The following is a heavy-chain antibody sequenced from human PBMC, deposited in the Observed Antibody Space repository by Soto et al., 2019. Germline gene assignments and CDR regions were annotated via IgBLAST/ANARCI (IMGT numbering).Heavy chain of an antibody. V-gene: IGHV6-1*01. CDR1: GDSVASNSAA. J-gene: IGHJ6*02. Sequence: SQTLSLTCAISGDSVASNSAAWNWIRQSPSRGLEWLGRTYYRSKWYNDYAVSVKSRITINPDTSKNQFSLQLNSVTPEDTAVYYCARAIVGIVLVLPAIHHYYYYGMDVWGHGTTVTVPS. CDR3: ARAIVGIVLVLPAIHHYYYYGMDV. CDR2: TYYRSKWYN. D-gene: IGHD2-2*02.